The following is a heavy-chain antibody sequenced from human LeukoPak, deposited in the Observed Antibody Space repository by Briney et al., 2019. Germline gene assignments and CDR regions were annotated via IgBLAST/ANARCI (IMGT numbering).Heavy chain of an antibody. D-gene: IGHD3-22*01. CDR1: GGSISNYY. CDR3: ARSYFHESSDYYFPTDY. CDR2: ISYSASS. Sequence: PSETLSLTCTVSGGSISNYYWSWIRQPPGKGLEWLGYISYSASSNYNPSLKSRVSISVDTSKNKSSLKLNSVTAADTAVYYCARSYFHESSDYYFPTDYWGQGTRVTVSS. V-gene: IGHV4-59*01. J-gene: IGHJ4*02.